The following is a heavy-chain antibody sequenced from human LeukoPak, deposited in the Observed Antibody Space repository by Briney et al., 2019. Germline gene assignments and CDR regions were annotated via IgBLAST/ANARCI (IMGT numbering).Heavy chain of an antibody. J-gene: IGHJ4*02. CDR2: IYYSGST. CDR3: ARDQTYGSGSFDY. V-gene: IGHV4-59*12. CDR1: GGSISTYY. D-gene: IGHD3-10*01. Sequence: SETLSLTCTVSGGSISTYYWSWVRQPPGKGLEWIGYIYYSGSTNYNPSLKSRLTISVDTTKNQFSLKLSSVTAADTAVYYCARDQTYGSGSFDYWGQGTLVTVSS.